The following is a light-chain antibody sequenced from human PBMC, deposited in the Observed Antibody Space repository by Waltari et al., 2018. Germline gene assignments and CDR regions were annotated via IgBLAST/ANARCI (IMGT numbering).Light chain of an antibody. J-gene: IGLJ1*01. CDR3: AAWDDSLNGYV. CDR2: SNN. CDR1: SSNIGNNL. Sequence: QSALTQPPSASGSLGQSVTISCSGSSSNIGNNLVNWFQQLPGTAPKLLIFSNNQRPSGVPDRFSGSKPGNSASLAISGLQSEDEAEYYCAAWDDSLNGYVFGTGTKVTVL. V-gene: IGLV1-44*01.